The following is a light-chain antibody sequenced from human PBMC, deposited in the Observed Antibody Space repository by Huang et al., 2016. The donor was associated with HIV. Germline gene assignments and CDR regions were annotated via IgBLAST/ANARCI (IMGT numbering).Light chain of an antibody. CDR1: QSISSD. J-gene: IGKJ1*01. CDR3: QQRSNWPPEGT. CDR2: DAS. V-gene: IGKV3-11*01. Sequence: EIVLTQSPATLSLSPGERATLSCRASQSISSDLAWDQRNPGQAPRLLSYDASNRATGVPARVSGSGSGTDVTLTISSLEPEDFAVYYCQQRSNWPPEGTFGQGTKVEIK.